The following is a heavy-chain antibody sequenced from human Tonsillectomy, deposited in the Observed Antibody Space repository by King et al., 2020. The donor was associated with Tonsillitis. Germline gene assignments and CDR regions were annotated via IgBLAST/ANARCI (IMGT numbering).Heavy chain of an antibody. CDR2: IYYSGST. D-gene: IGHD3-16*01. CDR3: SGWFSPPPYDMHCDD. J-gene: IGHJ4*02. Sequence: QLQESGPGLVKPSETLSLTCTVSGGSISSSSYYWGWIRQPPGKGLEWIGSIYYSGSTYYNPSLKSRVTISVDTSKNQFSLKLSSVTAADAAVYYWSGWFSPPPYDMHCDDWGQGPLVTVSS. CDR1: GGSISSSSYY. V-gene: IGHV4-39*01.